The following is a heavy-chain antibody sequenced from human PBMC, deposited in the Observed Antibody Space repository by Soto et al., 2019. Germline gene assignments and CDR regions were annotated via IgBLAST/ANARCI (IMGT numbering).Heavy chain of an antibody. CDR3: ARDKNALDY. CDR1: GGSFSGYY. CDR2: INHSGST. Sequence: SETLSLTCAVHGGSFSGYYWSWIRQPPGKGLEWIGEINHSGSTNYNPSLKSRVTISVDTSKNQFSLKLSSVTAADTAVYYCARDKNALDYWGQGTLVTVSS. J-gene: IGHJ4*02. V-gene: IGHV4-34*01.